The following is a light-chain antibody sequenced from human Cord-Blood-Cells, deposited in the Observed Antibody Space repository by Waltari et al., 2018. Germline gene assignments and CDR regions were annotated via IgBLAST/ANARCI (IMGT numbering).Light chain of an antibody. Sequence: DIQMTQSPSSLSASVGDRVTITCRASQSISSYLNWYQQKPEKAPKLLIYAAPSLQSGVPSRFSGSGSGTDFTLTISSLQPEDFATYYCQQSYSTPQVTFGGGTKVEIK. CDR3: QQSYSTPQVT. CDR2: AAP. V-gene: IGKV1-39*01. CDR1: QSISSY. J-gene: IGKJ4*01.